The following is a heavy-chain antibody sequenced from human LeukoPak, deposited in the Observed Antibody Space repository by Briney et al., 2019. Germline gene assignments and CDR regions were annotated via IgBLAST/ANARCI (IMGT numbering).Heavy chain of an antibody. CDR3: ARGAYGGNADAFDI. J-gene: IGHJ3*02. V-gene: IGHV1-2*02. Sequence: GASVKVSCKASGYTFTGHYVHWLRQAPGQGLEWMGWISPNSGDTHYVQSFQGRVTMASDTSISTAYMELTRLTSDDTAVYYCARGAYGGNADAFDIWGQGTQVTVSS. D-gene: IGHD4-23*01. CDR1: GYTFTGHY. CDR2: ISPNSGDT.